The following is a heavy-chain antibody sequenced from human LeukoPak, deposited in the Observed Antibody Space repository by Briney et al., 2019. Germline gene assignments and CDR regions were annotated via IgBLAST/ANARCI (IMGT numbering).Heavy chain of an antibody. CDR2: ISYDEVNE. D-gene: IGHD3-10*01. CDR1: GFTFRSYA. CDR3: ARDPTIAFVRGLIPRTWFDT. J-gene: IGHJ5*02. Sequence: GGSLSLSCEVSGFTFRSYAMHWVRQAPGKGLEWLAVISYDEVNEYYADSVKGRFTISRDNSKNTLFLQMNSLRPEDTAVYYCARDPTIAFVRGLIPRTWFDTWGQGALVTVSS. V-gene: IGHV3-30-3*01.